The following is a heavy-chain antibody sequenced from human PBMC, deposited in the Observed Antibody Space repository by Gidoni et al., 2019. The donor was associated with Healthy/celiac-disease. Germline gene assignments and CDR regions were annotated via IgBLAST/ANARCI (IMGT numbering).Heavy chain of an antibody. CDR3: ARDGGDFWSGYYEAFDY. J-gene: IGHJ4*02. CDR1: GFTFSSYW. V-gene: IGHV3-7*01. CDR2: IKQDGSEK. D-gene: IGHD3-3*01. Sequence: EVQLVESGGGLVQPGGSLRLSCAASGFTFSSYWMSWVRQAPGKGLEWVANIKQDGSEKYYVDSVKGRFTISRDNAKNSLYLQMNSLRAEDTAVYYCARDGGDFWSGYYEAFDYWGQGTLVTVSS.